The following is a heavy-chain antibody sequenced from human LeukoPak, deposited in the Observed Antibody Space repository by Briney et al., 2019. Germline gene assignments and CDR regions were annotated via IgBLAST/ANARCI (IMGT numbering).Heavy chain of an antibody. J-gene: IGHJ4*02. CDR1: GFTFKNYA. CDR2: ISGSGGST. V-gene: IGHV3-23*01. CDR3: ARDHSSSWYGVY. D-gene: IGHD6-13*01. Sequence: GGSLRLSCAASGFTFKNYAMSWVRQAPGKGLEWASGISGSGGSTYYADSVKGRFTISRDNSKNTLYLQMNSLRAEDTAVYYCARDHSSSWYGVYWGQGTLVTVSS.